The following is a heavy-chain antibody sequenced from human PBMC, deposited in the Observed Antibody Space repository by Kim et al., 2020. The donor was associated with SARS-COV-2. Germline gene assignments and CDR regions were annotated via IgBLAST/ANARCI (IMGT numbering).Heavy chain of an antibody. D-gene: IGHD1-26*01. J-gene: IGHJ4*02. V-gene: IGHV3-23*01. Sequence: GGSLRLSCVASGFTFSTSPMGWVRQAPGKGLEWVSRISWDGTRTYYADSVKGRVTMSSDKSKNMLYLHMNSLRVEDTAGYYCAKGVVNSGFDYWGQGT. CDR1: GFTFSTSP. CDR2: ISWDGTRT. CDR3: AKGVVNSGFDY.